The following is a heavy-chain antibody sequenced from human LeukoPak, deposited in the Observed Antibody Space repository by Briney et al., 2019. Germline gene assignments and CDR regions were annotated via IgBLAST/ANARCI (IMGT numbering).Heavy chain of an antibody. CDR2: ITSDGSRT. V-gene: IGHV3-23*01. J-gene: IGHJ3*02. CDR1: GFTFSGYA. Sequence: PGGSLRLSCAASGFTFSGYAMSWVRQAPGKGLEWVSAITSDGSRTYNADSVKGRFTISRDNSKNTLYLQMNSLRAEDTAVYYCAKADGSGSYYKKGNYAFDIWGQGTMVTVSS. D-gene: IGHD3-10*01. CDR3: AKADGSGSYYKKGNYAFDI.